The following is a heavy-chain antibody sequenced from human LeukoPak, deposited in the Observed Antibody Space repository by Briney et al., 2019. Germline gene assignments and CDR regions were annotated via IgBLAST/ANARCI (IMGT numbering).Heavy chain of an antibody. Sequence: PSETLSLTCTVSGGSISSYYWSWIRQPPGKVLEWIGYIYYSGSTNYNPSLKSRVTISVDTSKNQFSLKLSFVTAADTAVYYCARWDGNSNDAFDIWGQGTMVTVSS. V-gene: IGHV4-59*01. J-gene: IGHJ3*02. CDR2: IYYSGST. CDR3: ARWDGNSNDAFDI. D-gene: IGHD4-23*01. CDR1: GGSISSYY.